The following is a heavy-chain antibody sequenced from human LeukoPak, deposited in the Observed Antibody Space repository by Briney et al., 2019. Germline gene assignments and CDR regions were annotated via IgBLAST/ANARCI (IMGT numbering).Heavy chain of an antibody. D-gene: IGHD5-12*01. CDR3: AKDLGGYALCY. Sequence: GGSLRLSCAASGFTFSSYGMHWVRQAPGKGLEWVAVISYDGSNKYYADSVKGRFTISRDNSKNTLYLQMNSLRAEDTAVYYCAKDLGGYALCYWGQGTLVTVSS. CDR2: ISYDGSNK. V-gene: IGHV3-30*18. CDR1: GFTFSSYG. J-gene: IGHJ4*02.